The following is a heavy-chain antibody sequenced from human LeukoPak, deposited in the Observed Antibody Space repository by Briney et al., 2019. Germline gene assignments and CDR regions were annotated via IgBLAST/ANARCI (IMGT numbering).Heavy chain of an antibody. CDR3: ARADCSGGSCYSGYLDL. CDR2: ISYDGSNK. CDR1: GFTFSSYA. J-gene: IGHJ2*01. D-gene: IGHD2-15*01. Sequence: GGSLRLSCAASGFTFSSYAMHWVRQAPGKGLEWVAVISYDGSNKYYADSVKGRFTISRDNSKNTLYLQMNSLRAEDTAVYYCARADCSGGSCYSGYLDLWGCGTLVTVSS. V-gene: IGHV3-30*04.